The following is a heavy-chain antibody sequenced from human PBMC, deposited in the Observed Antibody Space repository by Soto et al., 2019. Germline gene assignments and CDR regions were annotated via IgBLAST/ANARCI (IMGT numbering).Heavy chain of an antibody. J-gene: IGHJ4*02. CDR1: GFTFSSYA. D-gene: IGHD2-15*01. CDR3: AKAVYCSGGSCYSYYFDY. Sequence: EVQLLESGGGLVQPGGSLGLSCAASGFTFSSYAMSWVRQAPGKGLEWVSAISGSGGSTYYADSVKGRFTISRDNSKNTLYLQMNSLRAEDTAVYYCAKAVYCSGGSCYSYYFDYWGQGTLVTVSS. V-gene: IGHV3-23*01. CDR2: ISGSGGST.